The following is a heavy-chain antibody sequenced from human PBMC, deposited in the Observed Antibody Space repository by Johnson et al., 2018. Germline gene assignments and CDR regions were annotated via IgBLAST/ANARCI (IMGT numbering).Heavy chain of an antibody. V-gene: IGHV3-15*07. CDR3: TTDRNRRYYDFWSGYPNDAFDI. J-gene: IGHJ3*02. D-gene: IGHD3-3*01. Sequence: EVQLVESGGGLVKPGGSLRLSCAASGFTFSNAWMNWVRQAPGTGLEWVGRIKSKTDGGTTDYAAPVKGRFTLSRDDSKNTLYLQMNSLKTEDTAVYYCTTDRNRRYYDFWSGYPNDAFDIWGQGTMVTVSS. CDR2: IKSKTDGGTT. CDR1: GFTFSNAW.